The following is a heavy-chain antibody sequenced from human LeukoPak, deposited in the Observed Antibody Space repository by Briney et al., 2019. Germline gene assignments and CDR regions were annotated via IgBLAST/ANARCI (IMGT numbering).Heavy chain of an antibody. CDR2: ICDNGHT. J-gene: IGHJ4*02. CDR1: GGSFSPAH. D-gene: IGHD3-10*01. Sequence: PSETLSLTCTFSGGSFSPAHWSWIRQPPGKGLEWIGVICDNGHTDYNPSLQSRVTTSVDTSKRQFSLKLSSLAAADTAVYYCATGRDPYKTGHWGQGTLVTVPS. V-gene: IGHV4-59*01. CDR3: ATGRDPYKTGH.